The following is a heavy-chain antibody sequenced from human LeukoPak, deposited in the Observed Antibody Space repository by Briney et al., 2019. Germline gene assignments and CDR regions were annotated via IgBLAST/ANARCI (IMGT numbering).Heavy chain of an antibody. CDR1: GYTFTSYG. Sequence: ASVKVSCKASGYTFTSYGISWVRQAPGQGLEWMGWISAYNGNTNYAQKLQGRVTMTTDTSTSTAYMELRSLRSDDTAVYYCATTDPPKYYYGMDVWGQGTTVTVSS. J-gene: IGHJ6*02. CDR3: ATTDPPKYYYGMDV. V-gene: IGHV1-18*01. CDR2: ISAYNGNT.